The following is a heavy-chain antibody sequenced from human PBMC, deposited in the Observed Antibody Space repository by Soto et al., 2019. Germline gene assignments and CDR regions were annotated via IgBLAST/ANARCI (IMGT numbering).Heavy chain of an antibody. D-gene: IGHD1-26*01. CDR1: GFTFSSYA. CDR3: AKAVGGSDYYFYCGMDV. J-gene: IGHJ6*02. CDR2: LSGSGGST. Sequence: EVQLLESGGGLVQPGGSLRLSCAASGFTFSSYAMSWVRQAPGKGLEWVSALSGSGGSTYYADSVKGRFTISRDNSKKTLYLQMSSLRADDTAVYYCAKAVGGSDYYFYCGMDVWCQGTTVTVSS. V-gene: IGHV3-23*01.